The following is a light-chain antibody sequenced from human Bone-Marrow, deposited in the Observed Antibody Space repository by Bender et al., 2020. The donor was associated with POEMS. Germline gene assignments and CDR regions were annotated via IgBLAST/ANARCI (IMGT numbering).Light chain of an antibody. CDR1: SRDVATYNL. CDR2: EGT. J-gene: IGLJ1*01. CDR3: SSYTASGTHV. Sequence: QSALTQPASVSGSPGQSVTISCTGTSRDVATYNLVSWFQQHPGKAPKLMIYEGTERPSGISARFSGSKSGNTASLTISGLQAEDEADYYCSSYTASGTHVFGTGTKVTVL. V-gene: IGLV2-14*02.